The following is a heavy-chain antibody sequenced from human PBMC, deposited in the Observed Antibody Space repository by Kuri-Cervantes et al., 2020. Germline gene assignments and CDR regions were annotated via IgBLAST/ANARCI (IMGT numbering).Heavy chain of an antibody. CDR2: ISYDGSNK. Sequence: GESLKISCAASGFTFSSYAMHWVRQAPGKGLEWVAVISYDGSNKYYADSVKGRFTISRDNSKNTLYLQMNSLRAEDTAVYYCARLKFHGAAGFYYFDYWGQGTLVTVSS. CDR3: ARLKFHGAAGFYYFDY. CDR1: GFTFSSYA. V-gene: IGHV3-30-3*01. J-gene: IGHJ4*02. D-gene: IGHD6-13*01.